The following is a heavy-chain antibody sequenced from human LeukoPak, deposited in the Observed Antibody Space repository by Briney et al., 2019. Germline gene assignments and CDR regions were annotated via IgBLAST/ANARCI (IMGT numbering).Heavy chain of an antibody. J-gene: IGHJ4*02. CDR3: ARGDYYDSSGYFCYFDY. D-gene: IGHD3-22*01. Sequence: SETLSLTCAVYGGSFSGYYWSWVRQPPGKGLEWIGEINHSGSTNYNPSLKSRVTISVDTSKNQFTLKLSSVTAADTAVYSCARGDYYDSSGYFCYFDYWGQGTLVTVSS. V-gene: IGHV4-34*01. CDR2: INHSGST. CDR1: GGSFSGYY.